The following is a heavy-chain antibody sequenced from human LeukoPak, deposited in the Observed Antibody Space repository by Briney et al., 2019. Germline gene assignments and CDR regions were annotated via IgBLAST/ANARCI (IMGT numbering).Heavy chain of an antibody. CDR2: IYPGDSDT. CDR1: GYSFTSYW. CDR3: ARGSSSWGHYYYYMDV. V-gene: IGHV5-51*01. J-gene: IGHJ6*03. D-gene: IGHD6-13*01. Sequence: RGESLKISCKGSGYSFTSYWIGWVRPMPGKGLERMGIIYPGDSDTRYSPSFQGQVTISADKSISTAYLQWSSLKASDTAMYYCARGSSSWGHYYYYMDVWGKGTTVTVSS.